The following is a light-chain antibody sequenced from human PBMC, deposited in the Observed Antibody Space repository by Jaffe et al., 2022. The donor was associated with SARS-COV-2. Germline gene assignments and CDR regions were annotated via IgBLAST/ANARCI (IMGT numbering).Light chain of an antibody. CDR3: QQYNNWSST. V-gene: IGKV3-15*01. Sequence: EIVMTQSPATLSVSPGERATLSCRASQSVSSNLAWYQQKPGQAPRLLIYGASTRATDIPARFSGSGSGTEFTLTISSLQSEDFAVYYCQQYNNWSSTFGQGTKLEIK. CDR1: QSVSSN. J-gene: IGKJ2*01. CDR2: GAS.